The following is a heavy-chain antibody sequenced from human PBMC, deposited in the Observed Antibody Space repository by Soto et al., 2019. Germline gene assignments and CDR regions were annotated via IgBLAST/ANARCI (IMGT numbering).Heavy chain of an antibody. CDR3: ARAHYDSSGYRFDY. CDR1: GGSISSGGYY. Sequence: NPSETLSLTCTVSGGSISSGGYYWSWIRQHPGKGLEWIGYIYYSGSTYYNPSLKSRVTISVDTSKNQFSLKLSSVTAADTAVYYCARAHYDSSGYRFDYWGQGTLVTVSS. V-gene: IGHV4-31*03. D-gene: IGHD3-22*01. CDR2: IYYSGST. J-gene: IGHJ4*02.